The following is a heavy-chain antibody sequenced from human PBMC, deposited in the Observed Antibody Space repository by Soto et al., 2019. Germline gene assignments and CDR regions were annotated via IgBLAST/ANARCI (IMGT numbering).Heavy chain of an antibody. CDR2: IYPGDSDT. V-gene: IGHV5-51*01. Sequence: GESLKISCKGSGYSFTSYWIGWVRQMPGKGLEWMGIIYPGDSDTRYSPSFQGQVTISADKSISTAYLQWSSLKASDTAMYYCASNSEYSSSPGGGGYYYYYMDVWCKGTTVTGSS. D-gene: IGHD6-6*01. CDR3: ASNSEYSSSPGGGGYYYYYMDV. J-gene: IGHJ6*03. CDR1: GYSFTSYW.